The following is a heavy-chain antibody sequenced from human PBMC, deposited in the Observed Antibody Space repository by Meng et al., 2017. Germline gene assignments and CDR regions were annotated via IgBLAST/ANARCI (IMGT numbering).Heavy chain of an antibody. CDR1: GLSFIRYW. V-gene: IGHV3-74*01. J-gene: IGHJ4*02. Sequence: QLGGRGGGLVTRGGSLSISLSSFGLSFIRYWMQWVRQAPGKGVGLVSRINRDGSGTSYVDSVKGRFTISRDNAKNTLYLQMNSLRAEDTAVYYCARDHGPIDYWGQGTLVTVSS. CDR2: INRDGSGT. CDR3: ARDHGPIDY.